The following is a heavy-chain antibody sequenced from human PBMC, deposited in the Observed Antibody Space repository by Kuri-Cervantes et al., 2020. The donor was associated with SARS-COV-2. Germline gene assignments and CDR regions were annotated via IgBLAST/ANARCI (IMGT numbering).Heavy chain of an antibody. CDR2: ISGSGGST. V-gene: IGHV3-23*01. CDR3: AKAYYDFWSGYYRRGYYFDY. D-gene: IGHD3-3*01. Sequence: GESLKISCAASGFTFSSYAMSWVRQAPGKGLEWVSAISGSGGSTYYADSVKGRFTISRDNSKNTLYLQMNSLRAEDTAVYYCAKAYYDFWSGYYRRGYYFDYWGQGTLVTVSS. CDR1: GFTFSSYA. J-gene: IGHJ4*02.